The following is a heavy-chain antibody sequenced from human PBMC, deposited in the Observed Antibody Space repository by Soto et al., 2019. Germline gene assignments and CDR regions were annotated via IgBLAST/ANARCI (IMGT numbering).Heavy chain of an antibody. CDR3: VKRRGEGFFDL. V-gene: IGHV3-23*01. CDR1: GFAFSNFV. J-gene: IGHJ2*01. Sequence: EVQLLESEGGLVQPGGSLSLSCAASGFAFSNFVMGWVRRAPGRGLEWVSAIGGTSGSTYYADSVKGRFTISRDNSKNTLSLQMNYVRAEDTAIYFCVKRRGEGFFDLWGRGTLVTVSS. D-gene: IGHD3-10*01. CDR2: IGGTSGST.